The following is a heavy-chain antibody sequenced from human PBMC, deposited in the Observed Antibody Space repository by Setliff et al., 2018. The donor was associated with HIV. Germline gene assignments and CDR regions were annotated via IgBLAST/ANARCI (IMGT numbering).Heavy chain of an antibody. CDR1: GASLSGYY. J-gene: IGHJ4*01. V-gene: IGHV4-34*01. CDR3: ARAGGTGGFDF. D-gene: IGHD1-7*01. Sequence: PSETLSLTCAVYGASLSGYYWSWIRQPPGKGLEWIGEIHHSGSTYYNPSLRSRVTISLQTSKHQFSLKLTSVTAADTAVYYCARAGGTGGFDFWGHGALVTVSS. CDR2: IHHSGST.